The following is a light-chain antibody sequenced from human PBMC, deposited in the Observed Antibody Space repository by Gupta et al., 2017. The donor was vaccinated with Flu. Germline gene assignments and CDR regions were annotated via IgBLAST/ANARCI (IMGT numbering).Light chain of an antibody. CDR1: QSISSY. Sequence: DIQMTQSPSSLSASVGDRVTITCRASQSISSYFNWYQQKPGKAPKLLIYAASSLQSGVPSRFSGSGSGTDFTLTISSLQPEDFATYYCQQSYSTPPEWTFGQGTKVEIK. V-gene: IGKV1-39*01. CDR3: QQSYSTPPEWT. CDR2: AAS. J-gene: IGKJ1*01.